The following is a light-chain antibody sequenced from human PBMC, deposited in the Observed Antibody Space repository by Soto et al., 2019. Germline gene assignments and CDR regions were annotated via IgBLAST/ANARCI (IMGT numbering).Light chain of an antibody. Sequence: QSALTQPASVSGSLGQSITISCTGTSSDVGGYNYVSWYQQHPGKAPKLMICDVSNRPSGVSHRFSGSKSDNTASLTISGLQAEDEADYYCSSYTSIGTIFGGGTKLTVL. CDR3: SSYTSIGTI. CDR2: DVS. V-gene: IGLV2-14*03. CDR1: SSDVGGYNY. J-gene: IGLJ2*01.